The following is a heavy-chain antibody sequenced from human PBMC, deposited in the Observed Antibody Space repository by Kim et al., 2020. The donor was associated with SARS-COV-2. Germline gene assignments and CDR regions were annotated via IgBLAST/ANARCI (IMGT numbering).Heavy chain of an antibody. CDR1: GYTFISYD. CDR2: MNPNSANT. Sequence: ASVKVSCKASGYTFISYDINWVRQATGQGLEWMGWMNPNSANTGYAQKFQGRVTMTRNTSISPAYMELSSLRSEDTAVYYCARRYNWNYGHNGLDVWGQGTTVTVSS. D-gene: IGHD1-7*01. CDR3: ARRYNWNYGHNGLDV. J-gene: IGHJ6*02. V-gene: IGHV1-8*01.